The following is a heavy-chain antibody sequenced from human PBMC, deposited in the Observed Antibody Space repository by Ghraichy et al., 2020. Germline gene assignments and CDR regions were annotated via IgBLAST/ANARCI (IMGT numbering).Heavy chain of an antibody. CDR3: AKSPSESPSSWYGGGYFDY. CDR1: GFTFTGYA. D-gene: IGHD6-13*01. CDR2: ISGTGGST. V-gene: IGHV3-23*01. Sequence: GGSLRLSCAASGFTFTGYAMSWVRQAPGKGLEWVSAISGTGGSTYYADSVKGRFTISRDNSKNTLYLQMNSLRAEDTAVYYCAKSPSESPSSWYGGGYFDYWGQGTLVTVSS. J-gene: IGHJ4*02.